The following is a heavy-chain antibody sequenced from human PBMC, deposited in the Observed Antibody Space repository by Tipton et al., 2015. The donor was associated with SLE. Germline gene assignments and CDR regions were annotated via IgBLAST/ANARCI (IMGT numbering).Heavy chain of an antibody. CDR2: INHSGST. CDR3: ATEHSSGWTAAFDI. CDR1: GGSISSGSYY. V-gene: IGHV4-39*07. D-gene: IGHD6-19*01. Sequence: LRLSCTVSGGSISSGSYYWSWIRQPPGKGLEWIGEINHSGSTNYNPSLKSRVTISVDTSKNQFSLKLSSVTAADTAVYYCATEHSSGWTAAFDIWGQGKMVTVSS. J-gene: IGHJ3*02.